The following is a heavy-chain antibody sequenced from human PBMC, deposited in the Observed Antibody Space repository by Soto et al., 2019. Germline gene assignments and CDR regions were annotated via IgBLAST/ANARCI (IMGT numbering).Heavy chain of an antibody. V-gene: IGHV4-31*03. D-gene: IGHD4-4*01. CDR1: GGSISSGGYY. J-gene: IGHJ4*02. CDR3: AREYSKAFDY. Sequence: SEPLSLTCPVSGGSISSGGYYWRWIRQHPGKGLEWIGYIYYSGSTYYNPSLKSRVTISVDTSKNQFSLKLSSVTAADTAVYYCAREYSKAFDYWGQGTLVTVSS. CDR2: IYYSGST.